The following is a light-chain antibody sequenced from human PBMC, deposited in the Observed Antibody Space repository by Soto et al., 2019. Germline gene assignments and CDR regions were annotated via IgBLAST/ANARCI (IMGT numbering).Light chain of an antibody. Sequence: QLVLTQSPSASASLGASVKLTCTLSSGHSSYAIAWHQQQPEKGPRYLMKLNSDGSHSKGDGIPDRFSGSSSGAERYLTISSLQSEDEADYYCQTWGTGTSYVFGTGTKVTV. V-gene: IGLV4-69*01. J-gene: IGLJ1*01. CDR2: LNSDGSH. CDR1: SGHSSYA. CDR3: QTWGTGTSYV.